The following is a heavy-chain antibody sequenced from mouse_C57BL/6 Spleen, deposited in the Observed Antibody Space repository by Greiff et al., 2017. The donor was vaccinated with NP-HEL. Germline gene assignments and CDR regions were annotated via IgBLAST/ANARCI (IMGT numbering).Heavy chain of an antibody. CDR3: ASLKLCLAY. V-gene: IGHV1-50*01. J-gene: IGHJ3*01. Sequence: QVQLQQPGAELVKPGASVKLSCKASGYTFTRYWMQWVKQRPGQGLEWIGEIDPSDSYTNYNQKFKGKATLTVDTSSSTAYMQLSSLTSEDSAVYYWASLKLCLAYWGQGTLVTVSA. CDR1: GYTFTRYW. CDR2: IDPSDSYT. D-gene: IGHD4-1*01.